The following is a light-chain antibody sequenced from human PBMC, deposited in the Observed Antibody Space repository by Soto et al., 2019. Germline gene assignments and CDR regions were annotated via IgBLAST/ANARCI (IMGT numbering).Light chain of an antibody. V-gene: IGKV3-15*01. Sequence: IFMTQSPSTLSVSPGERATLCCRASQSVSSNLAWYQQKPGQAPRLLIYGASTRATGIPARFSGSGPGTALTITISSMKSEDFAVYYCKKYNNWPKCKFGQGTNVDIK. CDR1: QSVSSN. J-gene: IGKJ1*01. CDR2: GAS. CDR3: KKYNNWPKCK.